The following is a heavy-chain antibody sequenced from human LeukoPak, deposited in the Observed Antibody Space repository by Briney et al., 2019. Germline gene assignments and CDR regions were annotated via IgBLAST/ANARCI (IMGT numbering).Heavy chain of an antibody. Sequence: PGGSLRLSCAASGFTFSSYAMSWVRQAPGKGLEWVSAISGSGGSTYYADSVKGRFTISRDNSKNTLYLQMNSLRAEDTAVYYCAKDSCGGDCYPSYFDYWGQGTLVTVSS. CDR3: AKDSCGGDCYPSYFDY. D-gene: IGHD2-21*02. CDR2: ISGSGGST. V-gene: IGHV3-23*01. J-gene: IGHJ4*02. CDR1: GFTFSSYA.